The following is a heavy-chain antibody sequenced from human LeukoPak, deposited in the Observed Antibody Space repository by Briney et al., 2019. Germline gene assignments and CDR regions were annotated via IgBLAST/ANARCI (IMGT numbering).Heavy chain of an antibody. D-gene: IGHD3-10*01. CDR3: AKDGYYGSGSYYPYYFDY. CDR1: GFTFSSYW. Sequence: GGSLRLSCAASGFTFSSYWMHWVRQAPGKGLEWVSGISWNSGSIGYADSVKGRFTISRDNAKNSLYLQMNSLRAEDTALYYCAKDGYYGSGSYYPYYFDYWGQGTLVTVSS. J-gene: IGHJ4*02. CDR2: ISWNSGSI. V-gene: IGHV3-9*01.